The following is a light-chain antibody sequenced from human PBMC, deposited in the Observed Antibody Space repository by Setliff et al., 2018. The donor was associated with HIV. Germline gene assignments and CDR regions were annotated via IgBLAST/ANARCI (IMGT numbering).Light chain of an antibody. CDR2: DVS. J-gene: IGLJ1*01. V-gene: IGLV2-14*02. CDR3: LSHTSRSTYV. CDR1: TSDVGSYNL. Sequence: QSALTQFASVSGSPGQSITISCTGTTSDVGSYNLVSWYQLHPGKAPKLMIFDVSERPSGVSNRFSGSKSGNTASLTISGLQAEDEANYYCLSHTSRSTYVFGTGTKVTVL.